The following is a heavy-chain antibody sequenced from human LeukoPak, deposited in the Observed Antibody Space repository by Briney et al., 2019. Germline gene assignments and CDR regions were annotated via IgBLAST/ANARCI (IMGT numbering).Heavy chain of an antibody. CDR2: ISSSSSTI. D-gene: IGHD3-22*01. J-gene: IGHJ3*01. CDR1: GFTFSSYS. Sequence: PGGSLRLSCAASGFTFSSYSMNWVRQAPGKGLEWVSYISSSSSTIYYADSVKGRFTISRDNAKNSLYLQMNSLRAEDTAVYYCARENPLPVVVIINPGDAFDFWGQGTMVTVSS. V-gene: IGHV3-48*04. CDR3: ARENPLPVVVIINPGDAFDF.